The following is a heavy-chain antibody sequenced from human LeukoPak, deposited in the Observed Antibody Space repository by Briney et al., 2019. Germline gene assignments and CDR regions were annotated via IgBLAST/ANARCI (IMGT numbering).Heavy chain of an antibody. V-gene: IGHV3-48*04. CDR1: GFTFSSYS. CDR3: ARDRHRYSYDTGGYPPY. Sequence: GGSLRLSCAASGFTFSSYSMNWVRQAPGKGLEWVSYISSSGSTIYYADSVKGRFTISRDNAKNSLYLQMNSLRAEDTAVYYCARDRHRYSYDTGGYPPYWGQGTLVTVSS. CDR2: ISSSGSTI. J-gene: IGHJ4*02. D-gene: IGHD3-22*01.